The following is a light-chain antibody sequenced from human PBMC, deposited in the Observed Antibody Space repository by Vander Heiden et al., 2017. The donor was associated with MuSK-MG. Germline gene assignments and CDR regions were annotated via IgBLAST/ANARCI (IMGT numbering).Light chain of an antibody. CDR1: QSVLYSSNNKTY. V-gene: IGKV4-1*01. CDR2: WAS. CDR3: QQDDSSPPT. J-gene: IGKJ4*01. Sequence: DIVMTKSPDSLAVSLGERATINCKSSQSVLYSSNNKTYLAWYQQKPGQPPKLLIYWASTRESGVPDRFTGSGSGTDFTLTIISLQAEHVAVYFCQQDDSSPPTFGGGTKVEIK.